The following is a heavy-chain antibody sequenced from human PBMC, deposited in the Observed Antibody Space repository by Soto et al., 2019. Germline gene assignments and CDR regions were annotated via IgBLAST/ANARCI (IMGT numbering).Heavy chain of an antibody. J-gene: IGHJ4*02. V-gene: IGHV4-59*01. CDR3: AGTDIGGFDY. CDR2: FYNSGST. CDR1: GASISRNY. Sequence: QVQLQESGPGLVKPSETLSLNCSVSGASISRNYWSWIRQSPGRGLEWIAYFYNSGSTNYNPSLKSRVTMSLDMSKHRFSLKLTSVTTADTAVCYCAGTDIGGFDYWGQGILVTVSS. D-gene: IGHD2-21*02.